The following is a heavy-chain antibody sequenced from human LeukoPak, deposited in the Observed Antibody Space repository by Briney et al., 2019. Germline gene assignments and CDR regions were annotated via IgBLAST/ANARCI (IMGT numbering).Heavy chain of an antibody. CDR1: GFTFSSYG. V-gene: IGHV3-33*01. CDR3: ARAPITGTTGY. D-gene: IGHD1-14*01. Sequence: PGGSLRLSCAASGFTFSSYGMHWVRQAPGKGLEWVAVIWYDGSNKYYADSVKGRFTISRDNSKNTLYLQMNSLRAEDTAVYYCARAPITGTTGYWGQGTLVTVSS. J-gene: IGHJ4*02. CDR2: IWYDGSNK.